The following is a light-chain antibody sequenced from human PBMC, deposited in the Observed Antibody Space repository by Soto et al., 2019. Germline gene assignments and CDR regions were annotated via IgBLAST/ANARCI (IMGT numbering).Light chain of an antibody. J-gene: IGLJ1*01. CDR3: SSHTTSNTRV. CDR2: EVS. Sequence: QSALTQPASVSGSPGQSIAISCTGTSSDVGAYDFVSWYQQHLDKAPKLLIYEVSNRPSEVSDRFSGSKSVNTATLTISGLQVEDEADYYCSSHTTSNTRVFGTGTKVTVL. V-gene: IGLV2-14*03. CDR1: SSDVGAYDF.